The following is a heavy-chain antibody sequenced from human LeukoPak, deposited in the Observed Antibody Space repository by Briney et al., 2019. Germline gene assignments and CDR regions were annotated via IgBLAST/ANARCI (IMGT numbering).Heavy chain of an antibody. CDR2: INHSGNT. V-gene: IGHV4-34*01. CDR3: ARGYCSGGSCQGNWFDP. Sequence: SEPLSLTCAVYGGSFSGYYWSWIRQPPGKGLKWIGEINHSGNTNYNPSLKSRVTISVDTSKNQFYLKLSCVTAADTAVYYCARGYCSGGSCQGNWFDPWGQGTLVTVSS. CDR1: GGSFSGYY. D-gene: IGHD2-15*01. J-gene: IGHJ5*02.